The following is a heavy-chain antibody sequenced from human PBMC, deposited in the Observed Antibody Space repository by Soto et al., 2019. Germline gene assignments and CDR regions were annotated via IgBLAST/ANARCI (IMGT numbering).Heavy chain of an antibody. CDR1: GNRDSTYTAA. CDR2: TYYRSRFFS. V-gene: IGHV6-1*01. Sequence: SQTLSLTGAISGNRDSTYTAACNWIMRSPSGGLEWLGRTYYRSRFFSDYAESVKSRIIINPDTSKNQFSLQLKSVTPEDTAVYYCVRDRYSSSGWFDPWGQGTPVTVSA. J-gene: IGHJ5*02. CDR3: VRDRYSSSGWFDP. D-gene: IGHD3-10*01.